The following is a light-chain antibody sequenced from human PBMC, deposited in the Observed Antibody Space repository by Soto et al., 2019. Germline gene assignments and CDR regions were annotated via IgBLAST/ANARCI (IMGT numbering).Light chain of an antibody. V-gene: IGLV2-14*03. CDR3: SSYTSGSTLVV. CDR2: DVS. Sequence: QSALTQPASVSGSPGQSITISCTGTSSDVGGYNYVSWYQQDPGKAPKLMIYDVSSRPSGVSHRFSGSKSGNTASLTISGLQAEDESDYYCSSYTSGSTLVVFGGGTQLTV. J-gene: IGLJ2*01. CDR1: SSDVGGYNY.